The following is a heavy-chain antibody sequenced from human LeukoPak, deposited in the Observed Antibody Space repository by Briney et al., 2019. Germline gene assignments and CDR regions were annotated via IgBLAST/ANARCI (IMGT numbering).Heavy chain of an antibody. J-gene: IGHJ4*02. CDR3: ARGGSSSSVPFDY. CDR1: GYTFTGYY. V-gene: IGHV1-2*02. D-gene: IGHD6-6*01. Sequence: ASVKVSCKASGYTFTGYYMHWVRQAPGQGLEWMGWINPNSGGTNYAQKFQGRVTMTRDTSISTAYMELSRLRSEDTAVYYCARGGSSSSVPFDYWGQGTLVTVSS. CDR2: INPNSGGT.